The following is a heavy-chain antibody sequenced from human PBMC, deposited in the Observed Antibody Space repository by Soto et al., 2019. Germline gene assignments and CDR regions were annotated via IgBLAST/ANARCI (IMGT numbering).Heavy chain of an antibody. V-gene: IGHV1-69*13. CDR1: GGTFSSYA. CDR2: IMPIFGTA. J-gene: IGHJ6*02. D-gene: IGHD5-18*01. CDR3: ARSFSDTAMVPGDRYYYYYGMDV. Sequence: GASVKVSCKASGGTFSSYAISWVRQAPGQELEWMGGIMPIFGTANYAQKFQGRVTITADECTSTAYMELSSLRSEDTDVYYCARSFSDTAMVPGDRYYYYYGMDVWGQGTTVTVSS.